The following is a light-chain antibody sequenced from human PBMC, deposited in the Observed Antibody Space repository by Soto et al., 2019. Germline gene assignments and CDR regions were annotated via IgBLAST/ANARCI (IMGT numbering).Light chain of an antibody. Sequence: DIEMTQSPSSLSASVGDRVTITCRASQSISSYLNWYQQIPGKAPKLLIYAASSLLSGVPSRFSGSGSGTDFTLTISSLQPEDSATYYCQQSYSTPRTFGQGTKVEIK. V-gene: IGKV1-39*01. J-gene: IGKJ1*01. CDR3: QQSYSTPRT. CDR1: QSISSY. CDR2: AAS.